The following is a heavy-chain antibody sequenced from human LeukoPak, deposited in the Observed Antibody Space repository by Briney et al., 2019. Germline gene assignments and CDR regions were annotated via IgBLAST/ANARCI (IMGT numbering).Heavy chain of an antibody. J-gene: IGHJ4*02. CDR3: ARAGRYCSGDSCYPAVFVY. Sequence: PSETLSLTCTVSNASISSNTYYRAWIRQPPGKGLEYIGSINYRGSTYYNPSLKSRVTISVDTSKNQFSLKLSSVTAADTAVYYCARAGRYCSGDSCYPAVFVYWGQGTLVTVSS. CDR1: NASISSNTYY. V-gene: IGHV4-39*07. CDR2: INYRGST. D-gene: IGHD2-15*01.